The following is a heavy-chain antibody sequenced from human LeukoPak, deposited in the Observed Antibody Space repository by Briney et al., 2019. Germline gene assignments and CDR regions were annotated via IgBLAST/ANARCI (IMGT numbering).Heavy chain of an antibody. Sequence: ASVKVSCKASGGTFSSYAISWVRQAPGQGLEWMGGIIPIFGTANYAQKLQGRVTITADEYTSTAYMELSRLRSEDTAVCYCARDLSGYRSAFDIWGQGTMVTVSS. CDR3: ARDLSGYRSAFDI. J-gene: IGHJ3*02. D-gene: IGHD3-3*01. CDR1: GGTFSSYA. V-gene: IGHV1-69*13. CDR2: IIPIFGTA.